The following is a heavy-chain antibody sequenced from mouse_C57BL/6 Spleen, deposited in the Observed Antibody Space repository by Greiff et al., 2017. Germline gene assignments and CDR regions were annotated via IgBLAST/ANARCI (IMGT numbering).Heavy chain of an antibody. Sequence: VKLQESGAELVKPGASVKMSCKASGYTFTTYPIEWMKQNHGKSLEWIGNFHPYNDDTKYNEKFKGKATLTVEKSSSTVYLELSRLTSDDSAVYYCAIGGIYGNNYFDYWGQGTTLTVSS. J-gene: IGHJ2*01. CDR1: GYTFTTYP. V-gene: IGHV1-47*01. CDR3: AIGGIYGNNYFDY. CDR2: FHPYNDDT. D-gene: IGHD2-1*01.